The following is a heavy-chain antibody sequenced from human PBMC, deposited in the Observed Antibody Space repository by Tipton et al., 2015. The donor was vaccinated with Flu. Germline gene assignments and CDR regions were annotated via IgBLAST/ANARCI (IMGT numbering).Heavy chain of an antibody. Sequence: TLSLTCTVTGDSVRSTYYWAWIRQPPGRGLEWIGNINHNGNTYHNPSLTSRVIMSVDTSRNQFSLKLTSVTAADTAVYYCARRDFSNYVSDPKNWFDRWGQGILVTVSS. CDR2: INHNGNT. D-gene: IGHD4-11*01. J-gene: IGHJ5*02. V-gene: IGHV4-38-2*02. CDR1: GDSVRSTYY. CDR3: ARRDFSNYVSDPKNWFDR.